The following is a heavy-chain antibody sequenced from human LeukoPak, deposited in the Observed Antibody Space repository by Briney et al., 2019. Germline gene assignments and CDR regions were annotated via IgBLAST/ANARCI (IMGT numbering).Heavy chain of an antibody. V-gene: IGHV1-2*06. J-gene: IGHJ4*02. Sequence: ASVKVSCKTSGFTFTDHYFHWVRQAPGQGLEWMGRINGKRGDTNYAQKFQDRVTMTRDTSISTFYIQLSSLTADDTAVYYCARDFDWGPDYWGQGTLVTVSS. CDR1: GFTFTDHY. CDR3: ARDFDWGPDY. D-gene: IGHD3-9*01. CDR2: INGKRGDT.